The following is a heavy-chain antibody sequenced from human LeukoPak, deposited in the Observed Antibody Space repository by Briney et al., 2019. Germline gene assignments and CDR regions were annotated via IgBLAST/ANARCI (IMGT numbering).Heavy chain of an antibody. Sequence: GGSLRLSCAASGFIFSNFWMAWVRRAPGKGLEWVANIKQDGSEKYYVDSVKGRFTISRDNAKNSLYLQMNSLRAEDTAVYYCARDDCSSISCYHNWFDPWGQGTLVTVSS. CDR3: ARDDCSSISCYHNWFDP. CDR1: GFIFSNFW. J-gene: IGHJ5*02. V-gene: IGHV3-7*01. D-gene: IGHD2-2*01. CDR2: IKQDGSEK.